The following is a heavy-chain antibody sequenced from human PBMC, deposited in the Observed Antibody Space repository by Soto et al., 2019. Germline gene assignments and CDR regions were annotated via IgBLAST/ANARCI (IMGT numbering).Heavy chain of an antibody. V-gene: IGHV4-34*01. CDR3: ARGRYSSGWLAKDWFDP. J-gene: IGHJ5*02. Sequence: SETLSLTCAVYGGSFSGYYWSWIRQPPGKGLEWIGEINHSGSTNYNPSLKSRVTISVDTSKNQFSLKLSSVTAADTAVYYCARGRYSSGWLAKDWFDPWGQGTLVTVSS. D-gene: IGHD6-19*01. CDR2: INHSGST. CDR1: GGSFSGYY.